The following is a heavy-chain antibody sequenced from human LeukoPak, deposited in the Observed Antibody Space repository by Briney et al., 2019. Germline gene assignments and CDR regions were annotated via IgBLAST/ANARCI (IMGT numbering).Heavy chain of an antibody. CDR1: GGSISSGGYS. J-gene: IGHJ5*02. CDR2: IYHSGST. V-gene: IGHV4-30-2*01. CDR3: ARVESTVTTSKQSNWFDP. Sequence: SETLSLTCAVSGGSISSGGYSWSWIRQPPGKGLEWIGYIYHSGSTYYNPSLKSRVTISVDRSKNQFSLKLSSVTAADTAVYYCARVESTVTTSKQSNWFDPWGQGTLVTVSS. D-gene: IGHD4-17*01.